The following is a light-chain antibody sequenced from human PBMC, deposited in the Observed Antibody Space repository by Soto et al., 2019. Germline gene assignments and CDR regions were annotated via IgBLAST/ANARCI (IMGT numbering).Light chain of an antibody. J-gene: IGLJ2*01. Sequence: QSALTQPPSASGSPGQSVTISCTGTSGDVGVYNYVSWYQHHPGKAPKLMIYEVSKRPSGVPDRFSGSKSGNTASLTVSGLHAEDEADYYCSSYAGSNVIFGGGTKLTVL. CDR1: SGDVGVYNY. V-gene: IGLV2-8*01. CDR3: SSYAGSNVI. CDR2: EVS.